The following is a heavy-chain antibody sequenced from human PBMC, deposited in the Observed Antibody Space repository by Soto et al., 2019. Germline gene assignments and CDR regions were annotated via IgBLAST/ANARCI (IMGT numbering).Heavy chain of an antibody. J-gene: IGHJ4*02. Sequence: GGSLRLSCAASGLTFSSYAMHWVRQAPGKGLEWVAVISYDGSNKYYADSVKGRFTISRDNSKNTLYLQMNSLRAEDTSVYYCAREGGDGYNYYFDYWGQGTLVTVSS. D-gene: IGHD2-21*01. V-gene: IGHV3-30-3*01. CDR3: AREGGDGYNYYFDY. CDR1: GLTFSSYA. CDR2: ISYDGSNK.